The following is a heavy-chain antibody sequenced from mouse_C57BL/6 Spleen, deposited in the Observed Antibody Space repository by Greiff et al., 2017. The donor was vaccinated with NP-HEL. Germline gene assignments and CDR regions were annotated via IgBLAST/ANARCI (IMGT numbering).Heavy chain of an antibody. CDR1: GFSLTSYG. D-gene: IGHD2-5*01. Sequence: VKLVESGPGLVQPSQSLSITCTASGFSLTSYGVHWVRQSPGKGLEWLGVIWRGGSTDYNAAFMSRLSITKDNSKSQVFFKMNSLQADDTARYYSASAYYSNLYYAMDYWGQGTSVTVAS. CDR3: ASAYYSNLYYAMDY. J-gene: IGHJ4*01. V-gene: IGHV2-5*01. CDR2: IWRGGST.